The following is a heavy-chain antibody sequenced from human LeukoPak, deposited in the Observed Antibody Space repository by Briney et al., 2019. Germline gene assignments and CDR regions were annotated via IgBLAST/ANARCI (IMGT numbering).Heavy chain of an antibody. V-gene: IGHV4-34*01. CDR1: GGSFSGYY. CDR3: ATFSSGWGYYYGMDV. J-gene: IGHJ6*02. Sequence: KSSVTLSLTCAVYGGSFSGYYWSWIRQPPGKGLEWIGEINHSGSTNYNPSLKSRVNISVDTSKNQFSLKLSSVTAADTAVYYCATFSSGWGYYYGMDVWGQGTTVTVSS. CDR2: INHSGST. D-gene: IGHD6-19*01.